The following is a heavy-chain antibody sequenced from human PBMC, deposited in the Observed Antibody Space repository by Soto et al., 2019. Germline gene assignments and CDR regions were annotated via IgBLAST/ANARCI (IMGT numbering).Heavy chain of an antibody. Sequence: QVQLVQSGAEVKKPGSSVKVSCKASGGTFSRYTFTWVRQAPGQGLEWMGRIIPILDIPNYAQNFQGRVTITADKSTNTGDMGLSSLRSDDTAVYYCASHFTGVLVLGTSPPGGDNYGWDVWGQGTTVTVSS. D-gene: IGHD2-8*02. CDR1: GGTFSRYT. CDR2: IIPILDIP. V-gene: IGHV1-69*02. J-gene: IGHJ6*02. CDR3: ASHFTGVLVLGTSPPGGDNYGWDV.